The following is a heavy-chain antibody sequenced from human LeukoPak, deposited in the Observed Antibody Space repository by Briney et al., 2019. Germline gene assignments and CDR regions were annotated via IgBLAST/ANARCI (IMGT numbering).Heavy chain of an antibody. Sequence: PGGSLRLSCAASGFIFSTYWMSWVRQAPGKGLEWVANIKEDGSEKYYVDSVRGRFTISRDNAKNSAKSSLYLQMNSLKASDTAMYYCARFGYTSSLDYWGQGTLVTVSS. D-gene: IGHD6-13*01. CDR2: IKEDGSEK. CDR1: GFIFSTYW. J-gene: IGHJ4*02. V-gene: IGHV3-7*03. CDR3: ARFGYTSSLDY.